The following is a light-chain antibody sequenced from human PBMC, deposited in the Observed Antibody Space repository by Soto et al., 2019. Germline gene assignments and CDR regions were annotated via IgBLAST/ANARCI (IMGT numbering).Light chain of an antibody. V-gene: IGKV3-20*01. CDR3: QKYGGSPII. Sequence: EIVFTDCPFTLSSSPVERATLSFMASQSVSSSYLAWYQQKPGQAPRLLIHGASSRATCIPDRISGSGSGTDFTLAISRLEPEDLAVYYSQKYGGSPIIFGQGTRLEIK. CDR1: QSVSSSY. J-gene: IGKJ5*01. CDR2: GAS.